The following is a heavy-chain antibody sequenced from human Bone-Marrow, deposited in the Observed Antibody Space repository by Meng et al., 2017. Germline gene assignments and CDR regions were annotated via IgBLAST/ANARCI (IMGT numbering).Heavy chain of an antibody. CDR1: GFTFSSYA. J-gene: IGHJ4*02. Sequence: GESLKTPCAASGFTFSSYAMSWVRQAPGKGLEWVSAISGSGGSTYYADSVKGRFTISRDNSKNTLYLQMNSLRAEDTAVYYCAKDLRLIAVADLFDYWGQGTLVTVSS. D-gene: IGHD6-19*01. CDR2: ISGSGGST. CDR3: AKDLRLIAVADLFDY. V-gene: IGHV3-23*01.